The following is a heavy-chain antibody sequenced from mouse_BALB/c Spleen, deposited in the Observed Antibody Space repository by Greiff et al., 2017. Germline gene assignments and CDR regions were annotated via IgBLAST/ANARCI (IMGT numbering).Heavy chain of an antibody. CDR2: INPYNDGT. Sequence: QVQLQQPGAELVKPGASVKLSCKASGYTFTSYWMHWVKQRPGQGLEWIGYINPYNDGTKYNEKFKGKATLTSDKSSSTAYMELSSLTSEDSAVYYCAGYDYYAMDYWGQGTSVTVSS. D-gene: IGHD2-2*01. J-gene: IGHJ4*01. CDR1: GYTFTSYW. CDR3: AGYDYYAMDY. V-gene: IGHV1-53*01.